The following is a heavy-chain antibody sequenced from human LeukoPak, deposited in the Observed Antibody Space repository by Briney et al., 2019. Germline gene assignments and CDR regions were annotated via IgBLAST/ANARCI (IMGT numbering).Heavy chain of an antibody. CDR3: ARGKYSSSWSAHGGGAFDI. V-gene: IGHV4-59*01. CDR1: GFTISSNY. D-gene: IGHD6-13*01. Sequence: SETLSLTCTVSGFTISSNYWSWIRQPPGQGLEWIGYIYYSGSTNYNPSLKSRVTISVDSSKNQFSLKLSSVTAADTAVYYCARGKYSSSWSAHGGGAFDIWGQGTMVTVSS. J-gene: IGHJ3*02. CDR2: IYYSGST.